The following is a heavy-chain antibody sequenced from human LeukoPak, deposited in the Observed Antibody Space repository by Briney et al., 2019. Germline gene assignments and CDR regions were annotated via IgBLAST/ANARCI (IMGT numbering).Heavy chain of an antibody. CDR3: ARDTAHSDY. Sequence: PGGSLRLSCAASGFTFSYYWMSWVRQAPEKGLEWVANIKQDGSEKYYVDSVKGRFTISRDNAKNSLYLQLNSRRAEDTAVYYCARDTAHSDYWGQGTLVTVSS. V-gene: IGHV3-7*01. D-gene: IGHD5-18*01. J-gene: IGHJ4*02. CDR1: GFTFSYYW. CDR2: IKQDGSEK.